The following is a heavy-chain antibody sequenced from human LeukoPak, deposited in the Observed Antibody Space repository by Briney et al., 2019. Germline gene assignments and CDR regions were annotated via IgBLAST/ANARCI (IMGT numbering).Heavy chain of an antibody. Sequence: GASVKVSCKASGGTFSSYAISWVRQAPGQGLEWMGGIIPIFGTANYAQKFQGRVTITTDESTSTAYMELSSLRSEDTAVYYRAKEVGYYDSSGYSRYYFDYWGQGTLVTVSS. D-gene: IGHD3-22*01. CDR3: AKEVGYYDSSGYSRYYFDY. V-gene: IGHV1-69*05. CDR1: GGTFSSYA. CDR2: IIPIFGTA. J-gene: IGHJ4*02.